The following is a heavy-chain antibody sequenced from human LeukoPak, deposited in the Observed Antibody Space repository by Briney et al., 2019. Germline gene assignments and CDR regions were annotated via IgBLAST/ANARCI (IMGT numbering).Heavy chain of an antibody. CDR2: IYYSGST. V-gene: IGHV4-39*01. CDR1: GGSISSSSYY. CDR3: ARRTVVPPGAFDI. J-gene: IGHJ3*02. D-gene: IGHD4-23*01. Sequence: SETMSLTCTVSGGSISSSSYYWGWIRQPPGKGLEWIGSIYYSGSTYYNPSLKSRVTISVDTSKNQFSLKLSSVTAADTAVYYWARRTVVPPGAFDIWGQGTMVTVSS.